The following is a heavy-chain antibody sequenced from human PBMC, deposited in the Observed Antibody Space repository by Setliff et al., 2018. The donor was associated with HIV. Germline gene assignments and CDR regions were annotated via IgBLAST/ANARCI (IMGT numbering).Heavy chain of an antibody. CDR2: ISYSGST. Sequence: SETLSLTCTVSGGSISSYYWSWIRQPPGKGLEWIGYISYSGSTNYNPSLKSRVAMSVDTSRNQFSLKLTSVTAADTAVYYCARRPIKGYGPFDSWGPGTLVTVSS. D-gene: IGHD2-15*01. CDR3: ARRPIKGYGPFDS. V-gene: IGHV4-59*08. J-gene: IGHJ4*02. CDR1: GGSISSYY.